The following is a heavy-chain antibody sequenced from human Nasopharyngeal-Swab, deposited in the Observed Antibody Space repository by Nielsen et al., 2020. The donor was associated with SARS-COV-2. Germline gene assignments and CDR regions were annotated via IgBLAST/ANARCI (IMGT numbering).Heavy chain of an antibody. D-gene: IGHD3-16*02. Sequence: SETLSLTCTVSGGSISSGDYYWSWMRQPPGKGLEWIGYIYYSGSTYYNPSLKSRVTISVDTSKNQFSLKLSSVTAADTAVYYCARDPPMITFGGVIVRGGYWGQGTLVTVSS. CDR1: GGSISSGDYY. CDR2: IYYSGST. J-gene: IGHJ4*02. CDR3: ARDPPMITFGGVIVRGGY. V-gene: IGHV4-30-4*01.